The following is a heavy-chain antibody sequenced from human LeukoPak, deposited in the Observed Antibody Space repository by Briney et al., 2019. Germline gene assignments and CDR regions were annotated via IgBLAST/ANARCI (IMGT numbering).Heavy chain of an antibody. D-gene: IGHD6-13*01. CDR3: ARDPLSSSSFDY. V-gene: IGHV3-48*01. CDR2: ISSRSATI. CDR1: GFDFSTYS. Sequence: GGSLRLSCAASGFDFSTYSMNWVRQAPGKGLEWVSYISSRSATIYYADSVKGRFTISRDNAKNSLYLQMNSLRAEDTAVYYCARDPLSSSSFDYWGQGTLVTVSS. J-gene: IGHJ4*02.